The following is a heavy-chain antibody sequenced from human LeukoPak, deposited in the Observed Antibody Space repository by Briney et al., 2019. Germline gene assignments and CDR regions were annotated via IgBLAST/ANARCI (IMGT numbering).Heavy chain of an antibody. D-gene: IGHD6-13*01. CDR2: IISSGSTI. V-gene: IGHV3-11*04. Sequence: SCKASGYAFTDYYIHWVRQAPGKGLEWVSYIISSGSTIYYADSVKGRFTISRDNAKNSLYLQMNSLRADDTAVYYCARGGLAAAGLTFNWFDPWGLGTLVTVSS. J-gene: IGHJ5*02. CDR3: ARGGLAAAGLTFNWFDP. CDR1: GYAFTDYY.